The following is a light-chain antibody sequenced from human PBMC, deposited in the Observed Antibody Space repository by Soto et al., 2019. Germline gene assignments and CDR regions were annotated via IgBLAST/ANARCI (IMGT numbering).Light chain of an antibody. CDR1: QNINEW. J-gene: IGKJ1*01. CDR3: QRYNRYSRT. Sequence: DIQMTQSPSTLSASVGDRVTITCRASQNINEWLAWYQQKPGKAPKFLIYDASILESGVPSRFSGSGSGTEFTLTISSLQPDDFATYYCQRYNRYSRTFGQGTKVEIK. V-gene: IGKV1-5*01. CDR2: DAS.